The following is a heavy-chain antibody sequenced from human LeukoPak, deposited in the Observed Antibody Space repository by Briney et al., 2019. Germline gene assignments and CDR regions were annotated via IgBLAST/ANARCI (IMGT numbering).Heavy chain of an antibody. J-gene: IGHJ6*03. CDR3: ARDFWSGYYADYYYYMDV. CDR1: GGSISNYY. Sequence: KPSETLSLTCTVSGGSISNYYWSWLRQPPGKGLEWIGYIYYSGSTNYNPSLKSRVTISVDTSKNQFSLMLSPVTAADTAVYYCARDFWSGYYADYYYYMDVWGKGTTVTVSS. V-gene: IGHV4-59*01. D-gene: IGHD3-3*01. CDR2: IYYSGST.